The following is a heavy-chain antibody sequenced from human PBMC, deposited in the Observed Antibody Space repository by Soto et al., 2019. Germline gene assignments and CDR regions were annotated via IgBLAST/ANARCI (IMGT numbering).Heavy chain of an antibody. V-gene: IGHV2-5*02. CDR1: GFSLSTSGVG. D-gene: IGHD1-26*01. Sequence: QITLKESGPTLVKPTQTLTLTCTFSGFSLSTSGVGVGWIRQPPGKALEWLVLIYWDDDKRYSPSLKSRLTITKDTSKNQVVLTMTNMDPVDTATYYCAHILETGAAFDYWGQGTLVTVSS. J-gene: IGHJ4*02. CDR2: IYWDDDK. CDR3: AHILETGAAFDY.